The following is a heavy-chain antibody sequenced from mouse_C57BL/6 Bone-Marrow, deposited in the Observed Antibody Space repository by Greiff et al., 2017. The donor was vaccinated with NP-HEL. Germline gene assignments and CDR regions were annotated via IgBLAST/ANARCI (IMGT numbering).Heavy chain of an antibody. Sequence: EVMLVESGGGLVQPGGSLSLSCAASGFTFTDYYMSWVRQPPGKALEWLGFIRNKANGYTTEYSASVKGRFTISRANSQSILYLQMNALRAEDSATYYCARYGYYVFAYWGQGTLVTVSA. CDR2: IRNKANGYTT. D-gene: IGHD2-3*01. CDR1: GFTFTDYY. CDR3: ARYGYYVFAY. J-gene: IGHJ3*01. V-gene: IGHV7-3*01.